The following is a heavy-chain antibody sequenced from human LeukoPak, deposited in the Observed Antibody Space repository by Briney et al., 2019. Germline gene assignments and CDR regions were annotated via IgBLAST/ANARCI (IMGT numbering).Heavy chain of an antibody. D-gene: IGHD6-13*01. CDR1: GFTFSSYS. CDR2: ISSNSRYI. CDR3: ARVAEAAAFDS. V-gene: IGHV3-21*06. J-gene: IGHJ4*02. Sequence: PGRSLRLSCAASGFTFSSYSMNWVRQAPGKGLEWVSSISSNSRYIYYADSMRGRFTLSRDNAKNSLYLQMNSLKPEDTAVYYCARVAEAAAFDSWGQGTLVTVSS.